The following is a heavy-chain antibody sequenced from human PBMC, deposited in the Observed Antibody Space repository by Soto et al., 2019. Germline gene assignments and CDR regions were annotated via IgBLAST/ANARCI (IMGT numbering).Heavy chain of an antibody. D-gene: IGHD5-12*01. CDR1: GGSISSGGYY. V-gene: IGHV4-31*03. Sequence: QVQLQESGPGLVKPSQTLSLTCTVSGGSISSGGYYWSWIRQHPGKGLEWIGYIYYSGSTYYNPSLKSRVTISVDTSKNQFSLKLSSVTDADTAVYYCARLVGATITHYGMDVWGQGTTVTVSS. CDR3: ARLVGATITHYGMDV. CDR2: IYYSGST. J-gene: IGHJ6*02.